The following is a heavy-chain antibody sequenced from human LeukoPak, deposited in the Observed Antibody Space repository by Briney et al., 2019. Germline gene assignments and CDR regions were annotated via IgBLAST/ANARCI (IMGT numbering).Heavy chain of an antibody. CDR3: ARRQGTTLNFDY. D-gene: IGHD1-1*01. CDR2: INAYNGNT. Sequence: ASVKVSCKASGYTFSSYGFSCVRQAPGQGLERMGWINAYNGNTNNAQNLQGRVTMTTDTSTSTAYMELRSLRSDDTAVYYCARRQGTTLNFDYSGQGTLVSVSS. J-gene: IGHJ4*02. V-gene: IGHV1-18*01. CDR1: GYTFSSYG.